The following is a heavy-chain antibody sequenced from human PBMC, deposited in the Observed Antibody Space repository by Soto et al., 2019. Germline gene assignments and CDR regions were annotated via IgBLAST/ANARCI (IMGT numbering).Heavy chain of an antibody. Sequence: QVQLVQSGAEVKKPGASVKVSCKASGYTFTSYAMLWVRQAPGQRLEWMGWINAGNGNTKYSQKFQGRVTITRDTSASTAYMELTSLRSGDTAVYYCARAQNLEMATPWGQGTLVTVSS. CDR2: INAGNGNT. J-gene: IGHJ4*02. D-gene: IGHD5-12*01. V-gene: IGHV1-3*01. CDR3: ARAQNLEMATP. CDR1: GYTFTSYA.